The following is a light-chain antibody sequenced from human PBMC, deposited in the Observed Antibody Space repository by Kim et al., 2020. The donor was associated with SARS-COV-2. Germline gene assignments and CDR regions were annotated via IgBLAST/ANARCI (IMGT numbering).Light chain of an antibody. CDR3: HQYGSSPYT. CDR1: QSVSSSC. CDR2: GAS. Sequence: LCHGEVATHSCGASQSVSSSCFAWYQQERGQAPRLLIYGASNRATGIPDRFTGSGSATDFTLTISRLEPEDFAVYHCHQYGSSPYTFGQGTKLEI. V-gene: IGKV3-20*01. J-gene: IGKJ2*01.